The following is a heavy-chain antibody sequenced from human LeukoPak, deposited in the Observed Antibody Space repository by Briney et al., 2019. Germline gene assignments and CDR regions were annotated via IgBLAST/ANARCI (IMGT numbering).Heavy chain of an antibody. CDR1: GFTFSSYG. J-gene: IGHJ4*02. CDR3: AKDRDSNWLCFDY. CDR2: IRYDGSNK. D-gene: IGHD6-13*01. Sequence: PGGSLRLSCAASGFTFSSYGMHWVRQAPGKGLEWVAFIRYDGSNKYYADSMKGRFTISRDNSKNTLYLQMNSLRAEDTAVYYCAKDRDSNWLCFDYWGQGTLVTVSS. V-gene: IGHV3-30*02.